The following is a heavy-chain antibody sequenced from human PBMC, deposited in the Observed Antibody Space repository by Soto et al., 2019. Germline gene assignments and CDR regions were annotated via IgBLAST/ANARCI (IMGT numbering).Heavy chain of an antibody. Sequence: PGESLKISCKGSGYSFTSYWISWVRQVPGKGLEWMGRIDPSDSYTNYSPSFQGHVTISADKSISTAYLQWSSLKASDTAMYYCARYCSGGSCPQYYYYGMDVWGQGTTVTVSS. D-gene: IGHD2-15*01. J-gene: IGHJ6*02. CDR3: ARYCSGGSCPQYYYYGMDV. V-gene: IGHV5-10-1*01. CDR2: IDPSDSYT. CDR1: GYSFTSYW.